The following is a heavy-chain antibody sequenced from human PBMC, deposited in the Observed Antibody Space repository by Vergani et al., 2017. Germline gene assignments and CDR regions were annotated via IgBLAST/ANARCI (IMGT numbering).Heavy chain of an antibody. V-gene: IGHV3-23*01. D-gene: IGHD5-12*01. CDR1: GFTFNHYA. Sequence: EVQLLESGGDLVQPGGFLRLSCAASGFTFNHYAMNWVRQAPGKGLEWVSGISGSGGSTYYAGSVKGRFTISRDSSKNPLYLQMNSLNAGDTAVYYCAKANPRNSGYDYLYYYHAMDVWGQGTTVTVSS. CDR3: AKANPRNSGYDYLYYYHAMDV. J-gene: IGHJ6*02. CDR2: ISGSGGST.